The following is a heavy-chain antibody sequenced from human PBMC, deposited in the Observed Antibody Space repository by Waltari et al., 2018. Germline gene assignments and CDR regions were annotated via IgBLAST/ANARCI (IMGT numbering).Heavy chain of an antibody. Sequence: QVQLVQSGAEVKKPGASVKVSCKASGYTFTSYDINWLRPATGQGLEWMGWMNPNSGNTGYAQKFQGRVTMTRNTSISTAYMELSSLRSEDTAVYYCARGRFWSGYYSRASDYWGQGTLVTVSS. CDR3: ARGRFWSGYYSRASDY. CDR1: GYTFTSYD. V-gene: IGHV1-8*01. D-gene: IGHD3-3*01. J-gene: IGHJ4*02. CDR2: MNPNSGNT.